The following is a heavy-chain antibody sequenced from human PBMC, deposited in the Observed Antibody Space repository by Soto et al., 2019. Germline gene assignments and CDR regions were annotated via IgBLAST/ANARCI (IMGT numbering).Heavy chain of an antibody. D-gene: IGHD4-17*01. J-gene: IGHJ4*02. CDR3: ARVRNYGGNSPYFDY. Sequence: QVQLVESGGGVVQPGRSLRLSCAASGFTFSGHAMHWVRQTPGKGLEWVAIIWFEGSNEYYADSVKGRFTISRDNSNTTPYLPMTSLTADDTGVYSCARVRNYGGNSPYFDYWGQGILVTVSS. CDR1: GFTFSGHA. CDR2: IWFEGSNE. V-gene: IGHV3-33*01.